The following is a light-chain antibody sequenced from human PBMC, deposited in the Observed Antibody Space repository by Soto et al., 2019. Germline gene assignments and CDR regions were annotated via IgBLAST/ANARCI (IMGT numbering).Light chain of an antibody. CDR2: GAS. CDR3: QQYGSSPIT. Sequence: EIVLTQSPGTLSLSPGERATLSCRASQSVSSIYLAWYQQKPGQAPRHLIDGASSRATGIPDRFSGSGSGTDFTLTISSFEPEDFAVYSCQQYGSSPITFGEGTRREI. CDR1: QSVSSIY. V-gene: IGKV3-20*01. J-gene: IGKJ5*01.